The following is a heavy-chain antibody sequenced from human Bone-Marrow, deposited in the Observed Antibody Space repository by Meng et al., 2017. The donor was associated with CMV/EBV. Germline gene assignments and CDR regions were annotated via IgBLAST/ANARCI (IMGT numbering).Heavy chain of an antibody. CDR2: INHSGST. J-gene: IGHJ4*02. Sequence: GSLRLSCAVYGGSFSGYYWSWIRQPPGKGLEWIGEINHSGSTNYNPSLKSRVTISVDTSKNQFSLKLSSVTAADTAVYYCARRTYYDFWSGYPFDYWGRGTLVTVSS. V-gene: IGHV4-34*01. CDR3: ARRTYYDFWSGYPFDY. D-gene: IGHD3-3*01. CDR1: GGSFSGYY.